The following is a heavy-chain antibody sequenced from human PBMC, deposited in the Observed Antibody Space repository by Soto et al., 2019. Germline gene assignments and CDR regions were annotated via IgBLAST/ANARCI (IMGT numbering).Heavy chain of an antibody. J-gene: IGHJ3*02. CDR2: ISSSSSYT. CDR3: ARVDYGDYVTAFDI. D-gene: IGHD4-17*01. V-gene: IGHV3-11*05. CDR1: GFTFSDYY. Sequence: GGSLRLSCAASGFTFSDYYRSWIRQAPGKGLEWVSYISSSSSYTNYADSVKGRFTISRDNAKNSLYLQMNSLRAEDTAVYYCARVDYGDYVTAFDIWGQGTMVTVSS.